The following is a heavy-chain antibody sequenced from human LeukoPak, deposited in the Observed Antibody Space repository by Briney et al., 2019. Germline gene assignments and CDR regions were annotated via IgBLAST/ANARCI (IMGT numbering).Heavy chain of an antibody. D-gene: IGHD1-26*01. CDR3: ASLSSRIEGSPDY. J-gene: IGHJ4*02. CDR1: GFTFSSYW. Sequence: PEGSLRLSCAASGFTFSSYWMSWVRQAPGKGLEWVANIKQDGSEKYYVDSVKGRFTISRDNAKNSLYLQMNSLRAEDTAVYYCASLSSRIEGSPDYWGQGTLVTVSS. V-gene: IGHV3-7*01. CDR2: IKQDGSEK.